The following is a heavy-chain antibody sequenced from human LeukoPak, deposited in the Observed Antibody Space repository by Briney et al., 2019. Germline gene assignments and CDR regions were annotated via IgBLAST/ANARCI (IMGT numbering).Heavy chain of an antibody. J-gene: IGHJ4*02. CDR3: ARVSSGWYMRDY. Sequence: GGSLRLSCAASGFTFSSYSMSWVRQAPGKGLEWVSSISSSSSYIYYADSVKGRFTISRDNAKNSLYLQMNSLRAEDTAVYYCARVSSGWYMRDYWGQGTLVTVSS. CDR2: ISSSSSYI. V-gene: IGHV3-21*01. CDR1: GFTFSSYS. D-gene: IGHD6-19*01.